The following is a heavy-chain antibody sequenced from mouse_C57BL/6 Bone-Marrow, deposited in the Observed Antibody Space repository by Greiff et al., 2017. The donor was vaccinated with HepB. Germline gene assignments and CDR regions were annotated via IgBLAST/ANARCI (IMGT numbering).Heavy chain of an antibody. CDR1: GFNIKDDY. V-gene: IGHV14-4*01. CDR3: TTSDGYYGKAMDY. D-gene: IGHD2-3*01. J-gene: IGHJ4*01. CDR2: IYPENGDT. Sequence: EVKLQQSGAELVRPGASVKLSCTASGFNIKDDYMHWVKQRPEQGLEWIGWIYPENGDTEYASKFQGKATITADTSSNTAYLQLSSLTSEDTAVYYCTTSDGYYGKAMDYWGQGTSVTVSS.